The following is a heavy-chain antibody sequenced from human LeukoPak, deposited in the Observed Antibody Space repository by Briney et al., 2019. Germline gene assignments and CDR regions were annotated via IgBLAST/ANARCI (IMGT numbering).Heavy chain of an antibody. CDR2: INQDGSEK. Sequence: GGSLRLSCVVSRFTFSSHWMSWVRQAPGKGLEWVANINQDGSEKYYVDSAKGRFTISRDNAKNSLYLQMNSLRAEDTAVYLCARDGVAPGIYFDYWGRGTLVTVSS. D-gene: IGHD2-2*01. J-gene: IGHJ4*02. CDR1: RFTFSSHW. CDR3: ARDGVAPGIYFDY. V-gene: IGHV3-7*05.